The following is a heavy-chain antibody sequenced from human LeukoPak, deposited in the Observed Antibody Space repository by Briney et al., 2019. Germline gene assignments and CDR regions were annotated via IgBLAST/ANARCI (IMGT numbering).Heavy chain of an antibody. V-gene: IGHV1-69*04. Sequence: SVKVSCKASGGTFSSYAISWVRQAPEQGLEWMGRIIPILGIANYAQKFQGRVTITADKSTSTAYMELSSLRSEDTAVYYCARRVYDSSDFDIWGQGTMVTVSS. CDR1: GGTFSSYA. D-gene: IGHD3-22*01. CDR2: IIPILGIA. J-gene: IGHJ3*02. CDR3: ARRVYDSSDFDI.